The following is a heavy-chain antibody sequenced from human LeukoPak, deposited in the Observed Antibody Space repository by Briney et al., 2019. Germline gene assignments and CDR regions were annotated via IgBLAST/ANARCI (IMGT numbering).Heavy chain of an antibody. CDR2: ISAYNGNT. D-gene: IGHD4-17*01. CDR3: ARDLRTTVTTLDGSLYDY. J-gene: IGHJ4*02. CDR1: GYTFTSYG. V-gene: IGHV1-18*01. Sequence: GASVKVSCKASGYTFTSYGISWVRQAPGQGLEWMGWISAYNGNTNYAQKLQGRVTMTTDTSTSTAYMELRSLRSDDTAVYYCARDLRTTVTTLDGSLYDYWGQGTLVTVSS.